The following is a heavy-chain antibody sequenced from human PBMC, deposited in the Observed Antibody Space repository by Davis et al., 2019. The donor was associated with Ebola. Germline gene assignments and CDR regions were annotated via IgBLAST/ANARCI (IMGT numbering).Heavy chain of an antibody. D-gene: IGHD4-11*01. V-gene: IGHV1-18*04. J-gene: IGHJ5*02. CDR2: ISAYNGNT. Sequence: ASVKVSCKASGYTFTSYGISWVRQAPGQGLEWMGWISAYNGNTNYAQKLQGRVTMTTDTSTSTAYMELRSLRSDDTAIYYCARGRTSNSNNWFDPWGQGTLVTVSS. CDR1: GYTFTSYG. CDR3: ARGRTSNSNNWFDP.